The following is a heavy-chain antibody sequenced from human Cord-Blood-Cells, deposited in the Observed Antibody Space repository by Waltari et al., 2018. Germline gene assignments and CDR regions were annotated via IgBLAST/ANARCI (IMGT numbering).Heavy chain of an antibody. J-gene: IGHJ4*02. CDR1: GGSISSYY. V-gene: IGHV4-59*01. CDR3: ARLSGYDSDY. Sequence: QVQLQESGPGLVKPSETLSLTCTVPGGSISSYYWSWIRQPPGKGLEWIGYIYYSGSTNYNPSLKSRVTISVDTSKNQFSLKLSSVTAADTAVYYCARLSGYDSDYWGQGTLVTVSS. CDR2: IYYSGST. D-gene: IGHD5-12*01.